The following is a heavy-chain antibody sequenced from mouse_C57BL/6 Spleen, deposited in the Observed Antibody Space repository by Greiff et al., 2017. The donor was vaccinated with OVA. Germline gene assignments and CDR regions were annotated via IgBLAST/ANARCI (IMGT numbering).Heavy chain of an antibody. V-gene: IGHV1-42*01. J-gene: IGHJ2*01. CDR1: GYSFTGYY. CDR3: ARSGGNFDY. Sequence: VQLQQSGPELVKPGASVKISCKASGYSFTGYYMNWVKQSPEKSLEWIGEINPSTGGTTYNQKFKAKATLTVDKSSSTAYMQLKSLTSEDSAVYCCARSGGNFDYWGQGTTLTVSS. CDR2: INPSTGGT.